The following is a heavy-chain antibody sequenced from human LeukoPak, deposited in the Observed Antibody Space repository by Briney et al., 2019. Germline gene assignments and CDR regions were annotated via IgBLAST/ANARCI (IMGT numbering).Heavy chain of an antibody. Sequence: GGSLRLSCAASGFTFNSYEMNWVRQAPGKGLEWVSYISSTSSTIYYADSVRGRFTISRDKAKNSLHLQMNSLRAEDTAIYYCAKGAYDYIEIGYFDSWGQGTLVTVSS. D-gene: IGHD5-12*01. CDR3: AKGAYDYIEIGYFDS. CDR1: GFTFNSYE. J-gene: IGHJ4*02. CDR2: ISSTSSTI. V-gene: IGHV3-48*03.